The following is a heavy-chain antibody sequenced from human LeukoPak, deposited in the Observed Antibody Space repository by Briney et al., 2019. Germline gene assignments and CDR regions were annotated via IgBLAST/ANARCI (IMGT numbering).Heavy chain of an antibody. J-gene: IGHJ4*02. CDR3: ARDPYNTILYRLAH. CDR2: IRANGQAT. V-gene: IGHV3-23*01. D-gene: IGHD3-10*01. Sequence: GGSLRLSCAGSGFAFGTYAMSCVRQAPGPGLEWVSSIRANGQATYYADSVEGRFTISRDNSKSTLYMQLNSLRAEDTATYYCARDPYNTILYRLAHWGQGTLVTVSS. CDR1: GFAFGTYA.